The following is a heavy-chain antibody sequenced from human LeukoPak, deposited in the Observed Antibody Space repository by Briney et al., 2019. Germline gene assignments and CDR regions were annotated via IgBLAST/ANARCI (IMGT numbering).Heavy chain of an antibody. CDR3: ARFTVVTHGFDY. J-gene: IGHJ4*02. CDR1: GGSFSGHY. CDR2: INHSGST. V-gene: IGHV4-34*01. Sequence: PSETLSLTCAVYGGSFSGHYWSWIRQPPGKGLEWIGEINHSGSTNYNPSLKSRVTISVDTSKNQFSLKLSSVTAADTAVYYCARFTVVTHGFDYWGQGTLVTVSS. D-gene: IGHD4-23*01.